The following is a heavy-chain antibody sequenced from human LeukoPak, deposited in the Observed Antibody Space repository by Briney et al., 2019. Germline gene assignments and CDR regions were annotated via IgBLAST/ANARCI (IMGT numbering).Heavy chain of an antibody. CDR2: INRERSST. Sequence: PGGSLRLSCAASGFTFSSYWGHWVRQAPGKGLGWVSPINRERSSTTYADSVKGRLTICRDNGGNTTYMQMNSMRAEGTAVYYCARVVERQQLDFFDYWAREPWSPS. CDR3: ARVVERQQLDFFDY. V-gene: IGHV3-74*01. D-gene: IGHD6-13*01. J-gene: IGHJ4*02. CDR1: GFTFSSYW.